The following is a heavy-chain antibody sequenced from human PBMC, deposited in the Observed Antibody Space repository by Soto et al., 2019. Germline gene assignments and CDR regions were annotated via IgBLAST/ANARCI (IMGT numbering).Heavy chain of an antibody. V-gene: IGHV4-34*01. CDR3: ARRITMVRGAKTVDP. D-gene: IGHD3-10*01. J-gene: IGHJ5*02. CDR1: GGSFSGYY. Sequence: PSETLSLTCAVYGGSFSGYYWSWIRQPPGKGLEWIGEINHSGSTNYNPSLKSRVTISVDTSKNQFSLKLSSVTAADTAVYYCARRITMVRGAKTVDPWGQGTLVTVSS. CDR2: INHSGST.